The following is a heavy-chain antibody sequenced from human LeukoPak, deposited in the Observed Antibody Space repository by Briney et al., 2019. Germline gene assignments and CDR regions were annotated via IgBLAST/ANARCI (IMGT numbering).Heavy chain of an antibody. CDR3: AGDAYYYDSSGRIKRFDY. V-gene: IGHV3-21*01. D-gene: IGHD3-22*01. Sequence: PGGSLRLSCAASGFTFSSYSMNWVRQAPGKGLEWVSSISSSSSYIYYADSVKGRFTISRDNAKNSLYLQMNSLRAEDTAVYYCAGDAYYYDSSGRIKRFDYWGQGTLVTVSS. CDR1: GFTFSSYS. CDR2: ISSSSSYI. J-gene: IGHJ4*02.